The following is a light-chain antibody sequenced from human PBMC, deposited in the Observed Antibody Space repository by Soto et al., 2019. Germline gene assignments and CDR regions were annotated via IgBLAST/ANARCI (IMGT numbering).Light chain of an antibody. CDR3: QTWGTGIRV. V-gene: IGLV4-69*01. Sequence: QPVLTQSPSASASLGASVKLTCTLRSGHSSYAIAWHQQQPEKGPRYLMKLNSDGSHSKGDGIPDRFSGSSSGAERYLTISSLQSEDVADYYCQTWGTGIRVFDGGTKVTVL. J-gene: IGLJ3*02. CDR2: LNSDGSH. CDR1: SGHSSYA.